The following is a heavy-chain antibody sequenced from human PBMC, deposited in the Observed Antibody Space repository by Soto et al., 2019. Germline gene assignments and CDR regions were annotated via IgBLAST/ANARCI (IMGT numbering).Heavy chain of an antibody. J-gene: IGHJ3*02. Sequence: ASLKVSCKTSGYTFASYAMHCVRHAPGQRLELMGWINAGNGNTKYSQKFQGRVTITRDTSARTAYMELSSLRSEDTAVYYCARLRLSYAFDIWGQGTMVTVSS. V-gene: IGHV1-3*01. D-gene: IGHD5-12*01. CDR1: GYTFASYA. CDR2: INAGNGNT. CDR3: ARLRLSYAFDI.